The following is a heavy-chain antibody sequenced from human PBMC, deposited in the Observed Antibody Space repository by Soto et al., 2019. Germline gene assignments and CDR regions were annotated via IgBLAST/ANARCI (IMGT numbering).Heavy chain of an antibody. CDR1: GYIFVNYG. CDR3: AMVDNYVTPTPQDV. V-gene: IGHV1-18*01. D-gene: IGHD3-16*01. Sequence: QVQLVQSGDEVRKPGSSVKVSCKASGYIFVNYGIAWVRQAPGQGLEWMGWISPYNGNTHYASKVQGRRTMTTETSTSAAYMDLARLTSDDTAVYDCAMVDNYVTPTPQDVWGQGTTVTVSS. J-gene: IGHJ6*02. CDR2: ISPYNGNT.